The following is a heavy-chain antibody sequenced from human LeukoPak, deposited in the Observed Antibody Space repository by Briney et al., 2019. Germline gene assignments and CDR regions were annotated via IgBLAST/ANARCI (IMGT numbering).Heavy chain of an antibody. J-gene: IGHJ4*02. V-gene: IGHV4-59*01. D-gene: IGHD2-2*01. Sequence: SETLSLTCTVSGGYISSYYWSWIRQPPGKGLEWIGYIFNSGSTNYNPSLKSRVTISVDTSKNQFSLKLSSVTAADTAVYFCALGHCSSTSCYVFDYWGQGTLVTVSS. CDR1: GGYISSYY. CDR3: ALGHCSSTSCYVFDY. CDR2: IFNSGST.